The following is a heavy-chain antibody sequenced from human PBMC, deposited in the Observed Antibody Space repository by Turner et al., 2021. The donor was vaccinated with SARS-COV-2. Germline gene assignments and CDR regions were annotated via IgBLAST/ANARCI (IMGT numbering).Heavy chain of an antibody. CDR3: ARGTYYYDSSTYSGTNWFDP. V-gene: IGHV3-21*01. CDR1: GFTFSSYS. J-gene: IGHJ5*02. Sequence: EVQLVESGGGLVKPGGSLRLPCAASGFTFSSYSMNWVRQASGKGLEWVASISSSSSYIYYADSMKGRFTISRDNAKNSLYLQMNSLRAEDTAVYYCARGTYYYDSSTYSGTNWFDPWGQGTLVTVSS. CDR2: ISSSSSYI. D-gene: IGHD3-22*01.